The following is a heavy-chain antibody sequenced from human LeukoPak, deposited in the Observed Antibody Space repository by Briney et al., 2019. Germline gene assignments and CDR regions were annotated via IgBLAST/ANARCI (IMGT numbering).Heavy chain of an antibody. CDR3: ARRLPSVGYSRRAFDI. Sequence: PSETLSLTCTVSGGSISSSSYYWSWIRQPPGKGLEWIGYIYYSGSTNYNPSLKSRVTISVDTSKNQFSLKLSSVTAADTAVYYCARRLPSVGYSRRAFDIWGQGTMVIVPS. J-gene: IGHJ3*02. V-gene: IGHV4-61*05. CDR1: GGSISSSSYY. D-gene: IGHD6-13*01. CDR2: IYYSGST.